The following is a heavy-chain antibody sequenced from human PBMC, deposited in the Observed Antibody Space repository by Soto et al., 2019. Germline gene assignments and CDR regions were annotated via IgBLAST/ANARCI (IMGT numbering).Heavy chain of an antibody. Sequence: PGGSLRLSCAASGFTFSSYGMHWVRQAPGKGLEWVAVISYDGSNKYYADSVKGRFTISRDNSKNTLYLQMNSLRAEDTAVYYGAKDQLWFGDPEAVYGMDVWGQGTTVTVS. J-gene: IGHJ6*02. D-gene: IGHD3-10*01. CDR2: ISYDGSNK. CDR1: GFTFSSYG. CDR3: AKDQLWFGDPEAVYGMDV. V-gene: IGHV3-30*18.